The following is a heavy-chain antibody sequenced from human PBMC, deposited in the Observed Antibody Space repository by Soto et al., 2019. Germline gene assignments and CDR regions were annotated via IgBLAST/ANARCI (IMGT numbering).Heavy chain of an antibody. Sequence: QVQLQESGPGLVKPSETLSLTCTVSGGSISSYYWSWIRQPPGKGLEWIGYIHYSGSTNYNPSLKSRVTISVDTSKNQFSLKLSSVTAADTAVYYCARDRGGVASNWFDPCGQGTLVTVSS. CDR2: IHYSGST. D-gene: IGHD3-10*01. V-gene: IGHV4-59*01. CDR3: ARDRGGVASNWFDP. CDR1: GGSISSYY. J-gene: IGHJ5*02.